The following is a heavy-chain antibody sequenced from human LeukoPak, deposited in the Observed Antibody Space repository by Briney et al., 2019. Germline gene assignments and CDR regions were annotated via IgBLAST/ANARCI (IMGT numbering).Heavy chain of an antibody. Sequence: ESLRLSCAASGFTFTTYWLSWIRQPPGKGLEWIGEINHSGSTNYNPSLKSRVTISVDTSKNQFSLKLSSVTAADTAVYYCARMGISWAPHRITMVRGVITSDAFDIWGQGTMVTVSS. J-gene: IGHJ3*02. CDR2: INHSGST. V-gene: IGHV4-34*01. D-gene: IGHD3-10*01. CDR1: GFTFTTYW. CDR3: ARMGISWAPHRITMVRGVITSDAFDI.